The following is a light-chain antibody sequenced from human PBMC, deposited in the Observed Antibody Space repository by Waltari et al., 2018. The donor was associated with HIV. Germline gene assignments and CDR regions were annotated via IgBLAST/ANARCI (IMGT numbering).Light chain of an antibody. CDR3: QVWDSDSNHVV. V-gene: IGLV3-21*04. J-gene: IGLJ2*01. CDR1: NIGSRS. CDR2: YDI. Sequence: SYMLTQPPSVSVAPGETARITCEGDNIGSRSVQWYQQKAGQAPVLVIYYDIDRPSGIPERFSGSNSDNTATLTISRVEAGDEADYYCQVWDSDSNHVVFGGGTKLTVL.